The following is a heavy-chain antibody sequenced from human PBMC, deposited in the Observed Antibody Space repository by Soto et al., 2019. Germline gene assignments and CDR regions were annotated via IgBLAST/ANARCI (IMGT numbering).Heavy chain of an antibody. Sequence: QVQLQESGPRLVKPSGTLSLTCAVSGASISSTNWWTWVRQPPGKGLEWIGEIYHTGSTKYNPSLKSRVTISLDKSNNQFYLNLSSVTAAATAVYYCASLPPRIVVVVLPIPTWGQGTLVTVSS. V-gene: IGHV4-4*02. CDR2: IYHTGST. CDR1: GASISSTNW. J-gene: IGHJ4*02. D-gene: IGHD2-15*01. CDR3: ASLPPRIVVVVLPIPT.